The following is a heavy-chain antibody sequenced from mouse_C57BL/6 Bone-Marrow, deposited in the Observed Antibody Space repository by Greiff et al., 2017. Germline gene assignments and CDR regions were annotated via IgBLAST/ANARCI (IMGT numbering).Heavy chain of an antibody. D-gene: IGHD1-1*01. V-gene: IGHV1-81*01. CDR1: GYTFTSYG. Sequence: VQLQQSGAELARPGASVKLSCKASGYTFTSYGISWVKQRTGQGLEWIGEIYPRSGNTYYNEKFKGKATLTADKSSSTAYMELRSLTSEDSAVYFGARNHYYGSTWYFDVWGTGTTVTVSS. J-gene: IGHJ1*03. CDR3: ARNHYYGSTWYFDV. CDR2: IYPRSGNT.